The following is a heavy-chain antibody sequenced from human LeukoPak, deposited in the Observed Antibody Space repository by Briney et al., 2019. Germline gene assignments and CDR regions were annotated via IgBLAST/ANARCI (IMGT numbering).Heavy chain of an antibody. CDR3: ARRAGAYSHPYDY. D-gene: IGHD4/OR15-4a*01. CDR1: AFTFSSYG. J-gene: IGHJ4*02. V-gene: IGHV3-NL1*01. Sequence: GGSLRLSCAASAFTFSSYGMHWVRQAPGKGLEWVSFIYSDNTHYSDSVKGRFTISRDNSKNTLYLQMNSLRAEDTAVYYCARRAGAYSHPYDYWGQGTLVTVSS. CDR2: IYSDNT.